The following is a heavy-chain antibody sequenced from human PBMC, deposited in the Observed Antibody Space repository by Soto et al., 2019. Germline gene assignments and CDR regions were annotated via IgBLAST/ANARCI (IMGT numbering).Heavy chain of an antibody. CDR1: SGSISSSNW. CDR2: IYHSGST. J-gene: IGHJ5*02. V-gene: IGHV4-4*02. Sequence: QVQLQESGPGLVKPSGTLSLTCAVSSGSISSSNWWSWVRQPPGKGLEWIGEIYHSGSTNYNPSLKSRVTISVDKSKNQFSLKLSSVTAADTAVYYCARVRFLEWLSPPVASVGWFDPWGQGTLVTVSS. CDR3: ARVRFLEWLSPPVASVGWFDP. D-gene: IGHD3-3*01.